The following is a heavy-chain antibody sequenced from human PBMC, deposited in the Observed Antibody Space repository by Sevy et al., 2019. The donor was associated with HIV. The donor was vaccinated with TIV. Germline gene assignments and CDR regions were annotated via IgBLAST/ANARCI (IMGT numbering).Heavy chain of an antibody. CDR3: ASLYYYGSGSSSDV. CDR1: GFTFSSYW. V-gene: IGHV3-7*01. Sequence: GGSLRLSCAASGFTFSSYWMSWVRQAPGKGLEWVAKIKQDGSEKYYVDSVKGRFTISRDNAKNSLYLQMNSLRAEDTAVYYSASLYYYGSGSSSDVWGQGTTVTVSS. D-gene: IGHD3-10*01. J-gene: IGHJ6*02. CDR2: IKQDGSEK.